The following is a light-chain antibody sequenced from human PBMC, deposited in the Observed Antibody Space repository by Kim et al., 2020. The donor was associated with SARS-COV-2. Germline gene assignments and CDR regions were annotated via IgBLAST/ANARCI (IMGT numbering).Light chain of an antibody. Sequence: QSVLTQPASVSGSPGQSITISCTGTSSDVGNYNLVSWYQLHPGKAPKLKIYEVTKRPSGVSNRFSGSKSGNTASLTISGLQAEDEADYYCCSYAGSSTSVFGTGTKVTVL. CDR2: EVT. V-gene: IGLV2-23*02. J-gene: IGLJ1*01. CDR3: CSYAGSSTSV. CDR1: SSDVGNYNL.